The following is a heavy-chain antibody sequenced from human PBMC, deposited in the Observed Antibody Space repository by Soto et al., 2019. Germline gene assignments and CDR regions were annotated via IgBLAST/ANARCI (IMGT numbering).Heavy chain of an antibody. CDR1: GFTFSNNG. D-gene: IGHD3-3*01. J-gene: IGHJ4*02. V-gene: IGHV3-30*03. CDR3: VTGHWNYFDY. Sequence: QVQLVESGGGVVQPGWSLRLSCAASGFTFSNNGMHSVRQAPGKGLEWVAFISNDESNTYYVDSVKGRFSISRDNSQNTLYLKMNSLRGEDTAVYYCVTGHWNYFDYWGQGTLVTVSS. CDR2: ISNDESNT.